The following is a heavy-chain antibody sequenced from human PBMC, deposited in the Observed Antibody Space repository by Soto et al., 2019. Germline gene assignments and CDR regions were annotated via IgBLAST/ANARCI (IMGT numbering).Heavy chain of an antibody. J-gene: IGHJ3*02. CDR1: GFSLGGYW. Sequence: EAQLVESGGGLVQPGGSLRLSCEASGFSLGGYWMTWVRQAPGKGLEWVANIKKDGSRTSYLDSVRGRFTISRDNVGNSLSLQMDSLRAEDTGLYFCARDVSPGTSTLYLDAFDIWGQGTMVTVSS. CDR3: ARDVSPGTSTLYLDAFDI. D-gene: IGHD2-8*01. CDR2: IKKDGSRT. V-gene: IGHV3-7*05.